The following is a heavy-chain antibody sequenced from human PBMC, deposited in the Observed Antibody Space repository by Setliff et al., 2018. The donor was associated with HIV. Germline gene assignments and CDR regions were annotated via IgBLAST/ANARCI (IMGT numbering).Heavy chain of an antibody. V-gene: IGHV3-23*01. CDR2: TTSNGRTT. D-gene: IGHD3-16*01. CDR1: GFTFSAYA. J-gene: IGHJ4*02. CDR3: AKAWGSGYPSFESALMFDV. Sequence: GGSLRLSCAASGFTFSAYAMTWVRQAPGKGLEWVSATTSNGRTTDYAESVRGRFILSRDKSGNTLYLQMTSLRAEDTATYYCAKAWGSGYPSFESALMFDVWGQGTLVTVSS.